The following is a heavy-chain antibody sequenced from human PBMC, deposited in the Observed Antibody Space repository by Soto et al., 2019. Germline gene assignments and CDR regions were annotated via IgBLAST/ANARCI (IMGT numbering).Heavy chain of an antibody. Sequence: SETLSLTCAVYGGSFSCYYWSWIRQPPGKGLEWIGGINHSGSTNYNPSLKSRVTISVDTSKNQFSLKLSSVTAADTAVYYCARGGALYSGYDYPYYWGQGTLVTVSS. V-gene: IGHV4-34*01. CDR3: ARGGALYSGYDYPYY. CDR1: GGSFSCYY. J-gene: IGHJ4*02. CDR2: INHSGST. D-gene: IGHD5-12*01.